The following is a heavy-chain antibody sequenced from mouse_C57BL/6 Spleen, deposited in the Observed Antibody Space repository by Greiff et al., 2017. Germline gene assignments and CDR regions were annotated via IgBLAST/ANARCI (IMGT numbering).Heavy chain of an antibody. CDR2: IDPSDSYT. J-gene: IGHJ4*01. CDR1: GYTFTSYW. CDR3: ARSNWDDYYAMDY. D-gene: IGHD4-1*01. Sequence: QVQLQQPGAELVMPGASVKLSCKASGYTFTSYWMHWVKQRPGQGLEWIGEIDPSDSYTNYNQKFKGKSTLTVDKSSSTAYMQLSSLTSEDSAVYYCARSNWDDYYAMDYWGQGTSVTVSA. V-gene: IGHV1-69*01.